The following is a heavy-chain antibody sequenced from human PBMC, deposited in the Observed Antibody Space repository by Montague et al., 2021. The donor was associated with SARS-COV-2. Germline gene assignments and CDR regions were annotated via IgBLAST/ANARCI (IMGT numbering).Heavy chain of an antibody. CDR1: GGSISSSGYY. D-gene: IGHD3-22*01. J-gene: IGHJ3*02. V-gene: IGHV4-39*01. CDR2: IYYSGST. Sequence: SETLSLTCTVSGGSISSSGYYWGWIRQPPGKGLEWIGSIYYSGSTYYNPSLKSRVTISVDTSKNQFSLKLSSVTAADTAVYYCARFPTSYYYASKAAPATPEAFDIWGQGTMVTVSS. CDR3: ARFPTSYYYASKAAPATPEAFDI.